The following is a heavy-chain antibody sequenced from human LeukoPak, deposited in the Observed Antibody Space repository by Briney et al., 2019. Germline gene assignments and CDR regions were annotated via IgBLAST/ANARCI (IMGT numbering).Heavy chain of an antibody. Sequence: GGSLRLSCAVSGLTFSSSWMHWVRQAPGKGLEWVAVISYDGSNKYYADSVKGRFTISRDNSKNTLYLQMHSLRAEDTAVYYCTREKSQSRNYYYYGMDVWGQGTTVTVSS. CDR2: ISYDGSNK. J-gene: IGHJ6*02. CDR3: TREKSQSRNYYYYGMDV. V-gene: IGHV3-30*03. CDR1: GLTFSSSW.